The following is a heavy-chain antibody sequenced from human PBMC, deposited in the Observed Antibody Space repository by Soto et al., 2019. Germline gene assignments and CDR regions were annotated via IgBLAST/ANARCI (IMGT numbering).Heavy chain of an antibody. J-gene: IGHJ4*02. CDR1: GGTFSTYA. CDR3: ARGVGAYYFDY. V-gene: IGHV1-69*01. Sequence: QVQLVQSGAEVKKPGSSVKVSCKASGGTFSTYAITWVRQAPGQGLEWLGGIIPIFGTTDYGRKFQGRVTITEAESTSTVVIELISLTSEDTAVYYCARGVGAYYFDYWGQGTLVTVSS. D-gene: IGHD1-26*01. CDR2: IIPIFGTT.